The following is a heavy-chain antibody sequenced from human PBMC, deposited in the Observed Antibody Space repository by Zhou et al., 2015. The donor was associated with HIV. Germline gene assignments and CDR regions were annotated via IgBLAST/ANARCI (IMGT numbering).Heavy chain of an antibody. CDR3: ARSFVVTVSDPAISHYYGMDV. CDR2: VRRRAYGGTT. CDR1: GFTFGDYA. D-gene: IGHD2-8*01. J-gene: IGHJ6*02. Sequence: EVQLVESGGGLVQPGRSLRLSCTSSGFTFGDYAMSWFRQAPGKGLEWVGFVRRRAYGGTTEYAASVKGRFTISRDDSKSIAYLQMNSLKTEDTAVYYCARSFVVTVSDPAISHYYGMDVWGRGTTVTVSS. V-gene: IGHV3-49*03.